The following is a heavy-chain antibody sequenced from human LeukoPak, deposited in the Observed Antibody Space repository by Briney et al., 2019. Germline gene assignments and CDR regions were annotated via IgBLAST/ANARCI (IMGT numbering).Heavy chain of an antibody. CDR2: ISYDGSNK. CDR3: AKDLTYCSSTSCRLRAYYYYYGMDV. J-gene: IGHJ6*02. D-gene: IGHD2-2*01. Sequence: GGSLRLSCAASGFTFSSYGMHWVRQAPGKGLEWVAVISYDGSNKYYEDSVKGRFTISRDNSKNTLCLQMNSLRAEDTAVYYCAKDLTYCSSTSCRLRAYYYYYGMDVWGQGTTVTVSS. CDR1: GFTFSSYG. V-gene: IGHV3-30*18.